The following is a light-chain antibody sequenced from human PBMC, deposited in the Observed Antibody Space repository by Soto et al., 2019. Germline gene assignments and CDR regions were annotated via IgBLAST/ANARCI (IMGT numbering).Light chain of an antibody. J-gene: IGLJ3*02. CDR3: AAWDASLNAGV. V-gene: IGLV1-44*01. Sequence: QLVLTQPPSESGTPGQRVTISCSGSSSNIGSNYVTWFQQHPGTAPNLLISNNNQRPSGVPDRFSGSKSGTSASLAINGLQSEDEADYFCAAWDASLNAGVFGGGTNLTVL. CDR1: SSNIGSNY. CDR2: NNN.